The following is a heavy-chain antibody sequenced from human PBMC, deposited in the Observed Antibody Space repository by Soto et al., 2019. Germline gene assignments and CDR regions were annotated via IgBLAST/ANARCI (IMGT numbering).Heavy chain of an antibody. D-gene: IGHD6-13*01. J-gene: IGHJ3*02. CDR2: IFPGDSDT. CDR1: GYNFANYW. Sequence: GESLKISCKGSGYNFANYWIGWVRQMPGKGLEWMGMIFPGDSDTKNSPSLEGQITMSVDKSDSSAYLQWRSRKASDTAMYYCAAGYTTGLDAFDIWGQGTMVTVSS. V-gene: IGHV5-51*01. CDR3: AAGYTTGLDAFDI.